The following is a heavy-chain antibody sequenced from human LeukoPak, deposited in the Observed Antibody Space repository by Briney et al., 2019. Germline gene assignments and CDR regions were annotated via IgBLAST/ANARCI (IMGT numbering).Heavy chain of an antibody. CDR3: AIVVVVAVSAEYFQH. D-gene: IGHD2-15*01. CDR2: INSDGSST. V-gene: IGHV3-74*01. J-gene: IGHJ1*01. CDR1: GFTLSSYW. Sequence: GGSLRLSCAASGFTLSSYWMHWVRQAPGKGLVWVSRINSDGSSTYYADSVKGRFTISRDNSKNTLYLQMNSLRAEDTAVYYCAIVVVVAVSAEYFQHWGQGTLVTVSS.